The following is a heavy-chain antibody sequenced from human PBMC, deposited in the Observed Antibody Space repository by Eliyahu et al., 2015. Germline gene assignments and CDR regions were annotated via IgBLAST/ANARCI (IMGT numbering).Heavy chain of an antibody. CDR1: GFXFGNXY. CDR2: ISSRGGTI. D-gene: IGHD3-9*01. CDR3: ATYYDILTGYPAHAMDV. Sequence: QVQLVESGGGLVKPGGSLRLSCAASGFXFGNXYMNWIRQAPGKGLEWLSYISSRGGTIYYADSVKGRFTISRDNAKYSLYLQMNSLRAEDTAVYYCATYYDILTGYPAHAMDVWGQGTTVTVSS. J-gene: IGHJ6*02. V-gene: IGHV3-11*01.